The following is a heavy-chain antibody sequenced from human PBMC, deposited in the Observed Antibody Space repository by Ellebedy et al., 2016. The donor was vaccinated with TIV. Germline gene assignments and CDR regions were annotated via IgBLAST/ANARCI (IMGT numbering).Heavy chain of an antibody. CDR2: ISSSGTTI. D-gene: IGHD5-24*01. Sequence: GESLKISCAASGFTFRNNSMNWVRQAPGKGLEWISYISSSGTTIYYADSVKGRFTISRDNAKISLYLQMNSLTVADTAVYYCANGAYDIWGQGTMVTVSS. CDR3: ANGAYDI. CDR1: GFTFRNNS. V-gene: IGHV3-48*04. J-gene: IGHJ3*02.